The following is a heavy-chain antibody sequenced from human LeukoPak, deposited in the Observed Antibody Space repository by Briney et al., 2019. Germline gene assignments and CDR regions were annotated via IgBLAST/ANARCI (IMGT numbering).Heavy chain of an antibody. CDR2: IKQDGSEK. D-gene: IGHD6-19*01. CDR3: ARDVSIGQGSGWLVNY. CDR1: GFTFSSYS. V-gene: IGHV3-7*01. J-gene: IGHJ4*02. Sequence: HPGGSLRLSCAASGFTFSSYSMNWVRQAPGKGLEWVANIKQDGSEKYYVDSVKGRFTISRDNAKNSLYLQMNSLRAEDTAVYYCARDVSIGQGSGWLVNYWGQGTLVTVSS.